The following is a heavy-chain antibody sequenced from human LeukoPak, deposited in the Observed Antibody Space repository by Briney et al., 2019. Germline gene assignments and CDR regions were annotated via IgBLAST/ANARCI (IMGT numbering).Heavy chain of an antibody. J-gene: IGHJ4*02. CDR2: IYYSGGS. V-gene: IGHV4-39*01. CDR3: ARHLGTDVYNAYFDY. Sequence: KTSETLSLTFTVSGGSISSGSYYWGWIRQPPGKGLEWIGSIYYSGGSYHNPSLKNRVTISVDTSKKQSLKLSSVTAADTAVYYCARHLGTDVYNAYFDYWGQGTLVTVSS. D-gene: IGHD5-24*01. CDR1: GGSISSGSYY.